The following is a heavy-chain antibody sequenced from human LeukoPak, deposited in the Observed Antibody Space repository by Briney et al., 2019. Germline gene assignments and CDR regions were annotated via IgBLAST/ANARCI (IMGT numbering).Heavy chain of an antibody. CDR2: IYSGGRT. CDR1: GFTVSSNS. Sequence: GGSLRLSCAASGFTVSSNSMSWVRQAPGKGLEWVSVIYSGGRTYYADSVKGRFTISRDNSKNTLYLQMNSLRAEDTAVYYCAEVHYYDFWSGYLHDAFDIWGQGTMVTVSS. D-gene: IGHD3-3*01. CDR3: AEVHYYDFWSGYLHDAFDI. J-gene: IGHJ3*02. V-gene: IGHV3-53*01.